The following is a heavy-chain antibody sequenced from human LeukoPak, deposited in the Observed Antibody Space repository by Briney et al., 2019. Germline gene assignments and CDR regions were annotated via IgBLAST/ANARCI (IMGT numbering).Heavy chain of an antibody. J-gene: IGHJ4*02. CDR3: AVDTGYSRDFDS. V-gene: IGHV6-1*01. D-gene: IGHD5-18*01. CDR2: TYYRSKWYN. CDR1: GDSVSSNSAA. Sequence: SQTLSLTCAISGDSVSSNSAAWNWIRQSPSRGLEWPGRTYYRSKWYNDYAISVKSRITINPDTSKNQFALQLNSVTPEDTAVYYCAVDTGYSRDFDSWGQGTLVTVSS.